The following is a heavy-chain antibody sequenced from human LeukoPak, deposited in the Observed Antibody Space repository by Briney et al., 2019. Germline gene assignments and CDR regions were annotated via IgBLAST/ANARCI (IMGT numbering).Heavy chain of an antibody. CDR2: ISGSGGST. J-gene: IGHJ4*02. V-gene: IGHV3-23*01. CDR1: GFTFSSYA. Sequence: PGGSLRLSCAASGFTFSSYAMSWVRQAPGKGPEWVSAISGSGGSTYYADSAKGRFTISRDNSKNTLYLQMNSLRAEDTAVYYCATHLITMVRGVITLYYFDYWGQGTLVTVSS. CDR3: ATHLITMVRGVITLYYFDY. D-gene: IGHD3-10*01.